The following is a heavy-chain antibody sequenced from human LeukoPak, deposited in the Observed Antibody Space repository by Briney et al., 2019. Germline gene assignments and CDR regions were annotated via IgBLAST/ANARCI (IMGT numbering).Heavy chain of an antibody. D-gene: IGHD3-22*01. CDR2: INPSGGST. Sequence: ASVKVSCKASGYTFTSYYMHWVRQAPGQGLEWMGIINPSGGSTSYAQKFQGRVTMTRDTSTSTVYMELSSLRAEDTALYYCAKDMSLGHYYDSSGYYRDAFDIWGQGTMVTVSS. CDR1: GYTFTSYY. V-gene: IGHV1-46*01. J-gene: IGHJ3*02. CDR3: AKDMSLGHYYDSSGYYRDAFDI.